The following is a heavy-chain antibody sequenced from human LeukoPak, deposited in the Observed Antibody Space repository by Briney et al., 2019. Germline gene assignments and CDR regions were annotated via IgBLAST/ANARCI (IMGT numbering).Heavy chain of an antibody. D-gene: IGHD1/OR15-1a*01. J-gene: IGHJ5*01. CDR1: GFTFPNYA. CDR3: AKDGTRTRYNWFDS. Sequence: PGGSLRLSCAAPGFTFPNYAMSWVRQAPGKGLEWVSGIIAEFDTTYYADSVRGRFTISRDHSTNTLYLQMNRLRAEDTAMYYCAKDGTRTRYNWFDSWGQGTLVTVS. CDR2: IIAEFDTT. V-gene: IGHV3-23*01.